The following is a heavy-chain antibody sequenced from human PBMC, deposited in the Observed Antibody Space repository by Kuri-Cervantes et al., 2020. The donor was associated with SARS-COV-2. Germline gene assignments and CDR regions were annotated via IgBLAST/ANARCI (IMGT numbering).Heavy chain of an antibody. V-gene: IGHV3-13*01. J-gene: IGHJ6*03. CDR3: ARDRWWLQPYYYYMDV. D-gene: IGHD5-24*01. CDR2: IGTAGDT. CDR1: GFTFSSYD. Sequence: GESLKISCAASGFTFSSYDMHWVRQATGKGLEWVSAIGTAGDTYYPGSVKGRFTISRDNAKNTLYLQMNSLRAEDTAVYYCARDRWWLQPYYYYMDVWGKGTTVTVSS.